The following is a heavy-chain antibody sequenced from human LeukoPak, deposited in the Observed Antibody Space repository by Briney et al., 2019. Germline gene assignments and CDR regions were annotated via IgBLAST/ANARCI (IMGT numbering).Heavy chain of an antibody. J-gene: IGHJ4*02. CDR1: GFTFSSFA. CDR2: ISGSGGTT. CDR3: AKVRDIYCSGGTCFYFDY. D-gene: IGHD2-15*01. V-gene: IGHV3-23*01. Sequence: PGRSLRLSCAASGFTFSSFAMTWVRQAPGKGLEWVSAISGSGGTTYYADSVKGRFTISRDNSKNTLYLQLNSLRAGDTAVYYCAKVRDIYCSGGTCFYFDYWGQGTLVTVSS.